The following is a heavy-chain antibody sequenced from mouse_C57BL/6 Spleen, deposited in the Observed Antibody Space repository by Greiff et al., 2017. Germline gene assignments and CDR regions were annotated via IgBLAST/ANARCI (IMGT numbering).Heavy chain of an antibody. CDR1: GYTFTSYW. CDR3: ARLGEPGHAMDY. D-gene: IGHD3-1*01. V-gene: IGHV1-52*01. J-gene: IGHJ4*01. Sequence: QVQLQQPGAELVRPGSSVKLSCKASGYTFTSYWMHWVKQRPIQGLEWIGNIDPSDSETHYNQKFKDKATLTVDKSSSTAYMQLSSLTSEDSAVYCCARLGEPGHAMDYWGQGTSVTVSS. CDR2: IDPSDSET.